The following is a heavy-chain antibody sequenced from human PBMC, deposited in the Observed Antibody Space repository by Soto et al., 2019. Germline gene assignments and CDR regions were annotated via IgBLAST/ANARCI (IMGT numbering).Heavy chain of an antibody. V-gene: IGHV3-33*01. CDR1: GFTFSSYG. J-gene: IGHJ6*02. Sequence: GGSLRLSCAASGFTFSSYGMHWVRQAPGKGLEWVAVIWYDGSNKYYADSVKGRFTISRDNSKNTLYLQMNSLRAEDTAVYYCARAPYCSSTSCDPKGRYYGMDVWGQGTTVTVSS. CDR3: ARAPYCSSTSCDPKGRYYGMDV. D-gene: IGHD2-2*01. CDR2: IWYDGSNK.